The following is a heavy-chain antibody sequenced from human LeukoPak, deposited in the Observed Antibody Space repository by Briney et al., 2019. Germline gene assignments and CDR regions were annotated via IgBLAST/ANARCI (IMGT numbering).Heavy chain of an antibody. Sequence: SETLSLTCTVSGGSISSSSYYWGWIRQPPGKGLEWIGSIYYSGSTYYNPSLKSRVTISVDTSKNQFSLKLSSVTAADTAVYYCARLRGFGELFTDYWGQGTLVTVSS. CDR3: ARLRGFGELFTDY. J-gene: IGHJ4*02. CDR2: IYYSGST. D-gene: IGHD3-10*01. CDR1: GGSISSSSYY. V-gene: IGHV4-39*01.